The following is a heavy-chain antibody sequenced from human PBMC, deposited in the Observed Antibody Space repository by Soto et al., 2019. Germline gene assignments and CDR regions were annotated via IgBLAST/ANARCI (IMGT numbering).Heavy chain of an antibody. CDR2: ISGSGGST. Sequence: PGGSLRLSCAASVFTFSSYAMSWVRQAPGKGLEWVSAISGSGGSTYYADSVKGRFTISRDNSKNTLYLQMNSLRAEDTAVYYCAKDLRGVVTSWFDPWGQGTLVTVSS. D-gene: IGHD5-12*01. J-gene: IGHJ5*02. CDR1: VFTFSSYA. CDR3: AKDLRGVVTSWFDP. V-gene: IGHV3-23*01.